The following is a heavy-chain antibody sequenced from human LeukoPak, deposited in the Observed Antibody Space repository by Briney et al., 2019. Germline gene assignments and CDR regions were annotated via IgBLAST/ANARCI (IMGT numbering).Heavy chain of an antibody. CDR3: AKRSGGRSAATNSDYYYAMDV. V-gene: IGHV3-9*01. Sequence: PGGSLRLSCAASGFTFGDYAMHWVRQAPGKGLEWVSGITWNSRDIGYADSVKGRFTISRDNAKNFLYLQMNGLKAEDTALYYCAKRSGGRSAATNSDYYYAMDVWGQGTTVTGSS. J-gene: IGHJ6*02. CDR1: GFTFGDYA. CDR2: ITWNSRDI. D-gene: IGHD3-10*01.